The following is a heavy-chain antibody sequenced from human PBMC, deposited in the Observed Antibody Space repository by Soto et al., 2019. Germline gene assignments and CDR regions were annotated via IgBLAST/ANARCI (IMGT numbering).Heavy chain of an antibody. J-gene: IGHJ5*02. Sequence: PGGSLRLSCAASGFTFSSYSMNWARQAPGKGLEWVSSISSSSSYIYYADSVKGRFTISRDNAKSSLYLQMNSLRAEDTAVYYCARDSGNYGSGSYYKPFDPPGQAPLVTVSS. CDR3: ARDSGNYGSGSYYKPFDP. CDR1: GFTFSSYS. V-gene: IGHV3-21*01. CDR2: ISSSSSYI. D-gene: IGHD3-10*01.